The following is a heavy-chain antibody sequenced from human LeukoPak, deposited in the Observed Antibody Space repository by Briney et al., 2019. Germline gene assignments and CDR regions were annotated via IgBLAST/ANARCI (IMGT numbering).Heavy chain of an antibody. CDR2: IWYDGSNK. J-gene: IGHJ5*02. Sequence: GGSLRLSCAASGFTFSSYGMHWVRQAPGKGLEWVAVIWYDGSNKYYADSVKGRFTISRDNSKNTLYLQMNSLRAEDTAVYYCAREGDLAAAGEGGHTWFDPWGQGTLVTVSS. V-gene: IGHV3-33*01. D-gene: IGHD6-13*01. CDR1: GFTFSSYG. CDR3: AREGDLAAAGEGGHTWFDP.